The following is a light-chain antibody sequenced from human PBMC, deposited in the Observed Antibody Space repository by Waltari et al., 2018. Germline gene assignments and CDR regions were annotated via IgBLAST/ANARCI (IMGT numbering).Light chain of an antibody. CDR1: SGHSYYA. Sequence: QLVLTQSPSASASLGASVSLTCTLSSGHSYYAIAWHQQQPQKGPRYLMKVNRDGSHTKGDGIPDRVAGSSSGAGRYLTISSLQSEDAADYYCQTWGTGIWVFGGGTKLTVL. J-gene: IGLJ3*02. V-gene: IGLV4-69*01. CDR2: VNRDGSH. CDR3: QTWGTGIWV.